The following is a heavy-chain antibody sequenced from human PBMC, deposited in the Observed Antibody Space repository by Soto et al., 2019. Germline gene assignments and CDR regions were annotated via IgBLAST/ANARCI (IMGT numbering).Heavy chain of an antibody. CDR1: GYTFTSYD. CDR3: TTDSYINMPIVRFDY. D-gene: IGHD2-2*01. Sequence: ASVKVSCKASGYTFTSYDINLVRQATGQGLEWMGWMNPNSGNTGYAQKFQGRVTMTRNTSISTAYMELSSLRTEDTAVYYCTTDSYINMPIVRFDYWGHGTLVTVSS. J-gene: IGHJ4*01. V-gene: IGHV1-8*01. CDR2: MNPNSGNT.